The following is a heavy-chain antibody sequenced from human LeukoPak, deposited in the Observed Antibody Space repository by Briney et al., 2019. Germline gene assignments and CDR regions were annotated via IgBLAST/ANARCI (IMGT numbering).Heavy chain of an antibody. V-gene: IGHV4-61*02. CDR1: GGSISSGDYY. D-gene: IGHD6-19*01. J-gene: IGHJ4*02. CDR3: ARHALDSSGWYSFDY. CDR2: IYTSGST. Sequence: SETLSLTCTVSGGSISSGDYYWSWIRQPAGKGLEWIGRIYTSGSTNYNPSLKSRVIISVDTSKNQFSLKLSSVTAADTAVYYCARHALDSSGWYSFDYWGQGTLVTVSS.